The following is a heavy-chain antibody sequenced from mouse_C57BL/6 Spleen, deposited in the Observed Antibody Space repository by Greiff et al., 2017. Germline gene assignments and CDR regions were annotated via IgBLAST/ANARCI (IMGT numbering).Heavy chain of an antibody. J-gene: IGHJ2*01. CDR3: AITAVKNYFDY. Sequence: VQLQQPGPELVMPGASVKLSCKASGYAFTSYWMNWVKQRPGQGLEWIGEIDPSDSYTNYNQKFKGKSTLTVDKSSSTAYMQLSSLTSEDSAVYYCAITAVKNYFDYWGQGTTLTVSS. D-gene: IGHD1-1*01. CDR2: IDPSDSYT. V-gene: IGHV1-69*01. CDR1: GYAFTSYW.